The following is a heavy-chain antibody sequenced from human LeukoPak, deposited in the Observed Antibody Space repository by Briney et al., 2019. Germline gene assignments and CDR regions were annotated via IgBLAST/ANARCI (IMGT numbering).Heavy chain of an antibody. CDR1: GYDFSTKW. CDR2: IYPLESIT. Sequence: GESLKISCQTSGYDFSTKWNGWVRQMPGKGLEWMGIIYPLESITKYSPAFQGPVTLTADTSINTAFLQWTSLKASDTAIYYCARLAPDYADYWFDPWGQGTLVTVSS. V-gene: IGHV5-51*01. D-gene: IGHD4-17*01. J-gene: IGHJ5*02. CDR3: ARLAPDYADYWFDP.